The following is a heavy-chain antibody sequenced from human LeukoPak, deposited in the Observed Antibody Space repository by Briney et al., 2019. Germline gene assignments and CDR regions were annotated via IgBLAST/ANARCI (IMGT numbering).Heavy chain of an antibody. Sequence: SQTLSLTCASSGDSVSSNSAAWNWIRQSPSRGLEWLGRTYYRSKWYDDYAVSVKSRITINPDTSKNQFSLQLNSVTPDDTAVYYCAKDSGFGLNGFDPWGQGTLVTVSS. CDR1: GDSVSSNSAA. V-gene: IGHV6-1*01. CDR2: TYYRSKWYD. J-gene: IGHJ5*02. D-gene: IGHD3-16*01. CDR3: AKDSGFGLNGFDP.